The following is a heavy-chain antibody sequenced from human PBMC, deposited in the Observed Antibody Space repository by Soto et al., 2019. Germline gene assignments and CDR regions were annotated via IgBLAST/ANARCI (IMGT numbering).Heavy chain of an antibody. J-gene: IGHJ3*02. CDR3: PKDQFRKQWYDAFDI. V-gene: IGHV3-30*18. CDR2: ISYDGSNK. CDR1: GFTFSSYG. Sequence: QVQLVESGGGVVQPGRSLRLSCAASGFTFSSYGMHWVRQAPGKGLEWVAVISYDGSNKYYADSVKGRFTISRDNSKNTLYLQMNSLRAEDTAVYYCPKDQFRKQWYDAFDIWGQGTMVTVSS. D-gene: IGHD2-8*01.